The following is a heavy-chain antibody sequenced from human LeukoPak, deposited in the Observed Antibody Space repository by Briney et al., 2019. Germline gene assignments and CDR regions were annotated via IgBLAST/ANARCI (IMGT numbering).Heavy chain of an antibody. CDR3: ASTRMDTAMAHFDY. D-gene: IGHD5-18*01. V-gene: IGHV1-69*04. J-gene: IGHJ4*02. CDR1: GGTFSSYA. CDR2: IIPILGIA. Sequence: GASVKVSCKASGGTFSSYAISWVRQAPGQGLEWMGRIIPILGIANYAQKFQGRVTITADNSTNTAYMELSSLRSEDTAVYYCASTRMDTAMAHFDYWGQGTLVTVSS.